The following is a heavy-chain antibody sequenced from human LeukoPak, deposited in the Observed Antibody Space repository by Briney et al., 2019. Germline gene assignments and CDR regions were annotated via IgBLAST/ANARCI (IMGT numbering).Heavy chain of an antibody. CDR3: ARGRGWFDP. J-gene: IGHJ5*02. V-gene: IGHV4-59*08. Sequence: SETLSLTCIVSGGSISSYYWSWIRQPPGKGLERIGYIYYSGSTNYNSSLKSRVTISLDTSENQFSLKLSSVTAADTAVYYCARGRGWFDPWGQGTLVTVSS. D-gene: IGHD1-26*01. CDR1: GGSISSYY. CDR2: IYYSGST.